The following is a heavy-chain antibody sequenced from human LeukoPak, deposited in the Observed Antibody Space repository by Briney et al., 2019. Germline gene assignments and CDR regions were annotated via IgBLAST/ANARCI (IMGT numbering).Heavy chain of an antibody. CDR3: ARVGGDYGDYDY. CDR1: GFTFGSYG. V-gene: IGHV3-30*03. D-gene: IGHD4-17*01. Sequence: GRSLRLSCAASGFTFGSYGMHWVRQAPGKGLEWVAVISYDGSNKYYIDSVKGRFTISRDNSKNALYLQMNSLRAEDTAVYYCARVGGDYGDYDYWGQGTLVTVSS. J-gene: IGHJ4*02. CDR2: ISYDGSNK.